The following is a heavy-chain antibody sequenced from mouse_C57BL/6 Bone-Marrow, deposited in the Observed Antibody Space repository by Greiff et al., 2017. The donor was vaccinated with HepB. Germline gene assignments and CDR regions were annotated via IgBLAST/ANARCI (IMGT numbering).Heavy chain of an antibody. CDR2: IYPGGGYT. Sequence: VQLQQSGAELVRPGTSVKMSCQASGYTFTNYWIGWAKQRPGHGLEWIGDIYPGGGYTNYNEKFKGKATLTADKSSSTAYMQFSSLTSEDSAIYYCARGGVYYAFAYWGQGTLVTVSA. V-gene: IGHV1-63*01. CDR1: GYTFTNYW. J-gene: IGHJ3*01. CDR3: ARGGVYYAFAY. D-gene: IGHD2-1*01.